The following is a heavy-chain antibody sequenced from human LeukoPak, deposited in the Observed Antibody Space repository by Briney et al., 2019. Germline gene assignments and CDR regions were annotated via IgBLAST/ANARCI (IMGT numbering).Heavy chain of an antibody. D-gene: IGHD3-10*01. Sequence: GGSLRLSCAASGFTFSSDAMHWVRQAPGKGLEWVAVISYDGSNKYYADSVKGRFTISRDNSKNTLYLQMNSLRAEDTAVYYCARDRGTTFDYWGQGTLVTVSS. CDR3: ARDRGTTFDY. CDR1: GFTFSSDA. J-gene: IGHJ4*02. CDR2: ISYDGSNK. V-gene: IGHV3-30-3*01.